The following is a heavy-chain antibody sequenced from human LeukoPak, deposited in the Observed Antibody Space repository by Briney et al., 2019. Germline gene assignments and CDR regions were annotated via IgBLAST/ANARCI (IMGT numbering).Heavy chain of an antibody. J-gene: IGHJ3*01. D-gene: IGHD2-21*02. V-gene: IGHV3-23*01. CDR2: ISGSGGST. CDR3: AKDKVTGLARPDAFDF. Sequence: PGGSLRLSCAASGFTFTSYAMSWVRQAPGKGLEWVSGISGSGGSTYYADSVKGRFTISRDNSKNTLYLQMNSLRAEDTAVYYCAKDKVTGLARPDAFDFWGQGTMVTVSS. CDR1: GFTFTSYA.